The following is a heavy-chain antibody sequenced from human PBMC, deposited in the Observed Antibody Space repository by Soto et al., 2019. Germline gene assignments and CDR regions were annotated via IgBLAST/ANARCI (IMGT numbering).Heavy chain of an antibody. Sequence: RLSCAASGFTFSSYAMSWVRQAPGKGLEWVSAISGSGVSTYYADSGKGRFTISRDNSKNTLYLQMNSLRAEDTAVYYCAKSPGMYYYDSSGYYHYDYWGQGTLVTVSS. CDR2: ISGSGVST. CDR3: AKSPGMYYYDSSGYYHYDY. J-gene: IGHJ4*02. V-gene: IGHV3-23*01. CDR1: GFTFSSYA. D-gene: IGHD3-22*01.